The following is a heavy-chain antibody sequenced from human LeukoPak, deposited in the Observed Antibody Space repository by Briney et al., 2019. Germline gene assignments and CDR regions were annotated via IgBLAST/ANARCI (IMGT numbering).Heavy chain of an antibody. CDR3: ARGRGWVDP. J-gene: IGHJ5*02. V-gene: IGHV3-7*01. CDR1: GFSFTAYA. Sequence: GGSLRLSCAASGFSFTAYAMSWFRQAPGKGLEWVANIHDDGTVKNYVDSVKGRFTISRDDARNSVSLQLTRLRADDTALYYCARGRGWVDPWGQGTLVTVSS. CDR2: IHDDGTVK.